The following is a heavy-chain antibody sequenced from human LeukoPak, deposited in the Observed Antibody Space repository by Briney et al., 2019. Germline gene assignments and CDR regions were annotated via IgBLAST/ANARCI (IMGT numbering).Heavy chain of an antibody. V-gene: IGHV1-8*01. CDR2: MNPNSGNT. D-gene: IGHD2-15*01. CDR1: GYTFTSYD. J-gene: IGHJ5*02. CDR3: ARGLGYCSGGSCYNWFDL. Sequence: ASVKVSCKASGYTFTSYDINWVRQATGQGLEWMGWMNPNSGNTGYAQKFQGRVTMTRNTSISTAYMELSSLRSEDTAVYYCARGLGYCSGGSCYNWFDLWGQGTLVTVSS.